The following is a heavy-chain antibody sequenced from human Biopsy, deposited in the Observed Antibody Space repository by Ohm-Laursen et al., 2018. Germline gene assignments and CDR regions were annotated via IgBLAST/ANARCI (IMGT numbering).Heavy chain of an antibody. Sequence: SETLSLTCVVYGESFNGYYWSWIRQPAGKGLEWIGRIYSSGSTNYNPSLKSRVTLSMDTSKRQFSLKLSFVTAADTAVYYCARWTPEYDSSRYYLDAFDIWGQGTKVTVSS. CDR2: IYSSGST. D-gene: IGHD3-22*01. CDR1: GESFNGYY. J-gene: IGHJ3*02. V-gene: IGHV4-59*10. CDR3: ARWTPEYDSSRYYLDAFDI.